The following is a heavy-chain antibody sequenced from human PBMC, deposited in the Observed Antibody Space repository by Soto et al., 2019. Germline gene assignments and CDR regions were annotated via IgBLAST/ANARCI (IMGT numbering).Heavy chain of an antibody. V-gene: IGHV3-9*01. D-gene: IGHD3-10*01. CDR3: ANDGGGSGTFCHFDT. Sequence: GGSLRLSCAASGFTFDDYAMHWVRQAPGKGLEWVSRISWNSGSIGYADSVKGRFTISRDNAKNSLYLQMNSLRAEDTAVYYCANDGGGSGTFCHFDTWGQGTLVTVSS. CDR2: ISWNSGSI. J-gene: IGHJ4*02. CDR1: GFTFDDYA.